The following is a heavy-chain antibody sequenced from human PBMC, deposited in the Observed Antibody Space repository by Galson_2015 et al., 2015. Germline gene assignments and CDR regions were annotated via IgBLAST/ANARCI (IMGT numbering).Heavy chain of an antibody. Sequence: SVKVSCKASGYTFTGYYMHWVRQAPGQGLEWMGRINPNSGGTNYAQKFQGRVTMTRDTSISTAYMELSRLRSDDTAVYYCARGVGAVTTSWFDPWGQGTLGTVSS. J-gene: IGHJ5*02. CDR3: ARGVGAVTTSWFDP. V-gene: IGHV1-2*06. D-gene: IGHD4-17*01. CDR1: GYTFTGYY. CDR2: INPNSGGT.